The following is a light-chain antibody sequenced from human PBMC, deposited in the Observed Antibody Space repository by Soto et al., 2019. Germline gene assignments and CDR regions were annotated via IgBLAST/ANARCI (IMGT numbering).Light chain of an antibody. CDR3: QQDNSYPWT. V-gene: IGKV1-5*01. CDR2: DAS. Sequence: DIQMTQSPSTLSASVGDRVTITCRASQSISSWLAWYQQKPGKAPKLLIYDASSLESGVPSRFSGSGSGTEFTLTISSLQPDYFATYYCQQDNSYPWTFGQGTKVEIK. CDR1: QSISSW. J-gene: IGKJ1*01.